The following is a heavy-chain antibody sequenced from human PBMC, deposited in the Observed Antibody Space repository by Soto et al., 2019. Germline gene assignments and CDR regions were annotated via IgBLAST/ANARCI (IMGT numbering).Heavy chain of an antibody. CDR2: IYYTGST. D-gene: IGHD3-10*01. CDR3: VRVGLWFGELFPATWFDP. V-gene: IGHV4-4*02. Sequence: SETLSLTCAVSGGSIGSSSWWSWVRQPPGKGLEWIGDIYYTGSTNYNPSLKSRVTISVDRSNNQFSLKLASVTAADTAFYYCVRVGLWFGELFPATWFDPWGQGIMVTVSS. CDR1: GGSIGSSSW. J-gene: IGHJ5*02.